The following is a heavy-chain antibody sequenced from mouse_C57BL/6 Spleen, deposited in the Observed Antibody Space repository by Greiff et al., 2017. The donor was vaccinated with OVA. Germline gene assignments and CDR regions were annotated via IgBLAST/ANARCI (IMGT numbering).Heavy chain of an antibody. CDR1: GYTFTSYW. J-gene: IGHJ3*01. V-gene: IGHV1-52*01. D-gene: IGHD2-1*01. Sequence: VQLQQPGAELVRPGSSVKLSCKASGYTFTSYWMHWVKQRPIQGLEWIGNIDPSDSETHYNQKFKDKATLTVDKSSSTAYMQLSSLTSEDSAVYYCARSGYGNYVGFAYWGQGTLVTVSA. CDR3: ARSGYGNYVGFAY. CDR2: IDPSDSET.